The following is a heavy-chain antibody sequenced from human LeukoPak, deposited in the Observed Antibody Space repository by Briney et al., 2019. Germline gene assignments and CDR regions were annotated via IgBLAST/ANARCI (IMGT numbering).Heavy chain of an antibody. V-gene: IGHV4-38-2*02. D-gene: IGHD4-17*01. CDR1: GYSISSGYF. J-gene: IGHJ4*02. CDR2: IYHSGST. CDR3: ARDLTVIMAFDY. Sequence: PSETLSLTCTVSGYSISSGYFWGWIRQPPGQGLEWIGSIYHSGSTYYNPSLKSRVTISVDTSKNQFSLKLSSVTAADTAVYYCARDLTVIMAFDYWGQGTLVTVSS.